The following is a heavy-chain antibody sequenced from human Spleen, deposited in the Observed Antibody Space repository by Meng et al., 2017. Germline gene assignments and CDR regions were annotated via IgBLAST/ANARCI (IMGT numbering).Heavy chain of an antibody. CDR2: ISNSGSSI. J-gene: IGHJ4*02. CDR1: GFTFSDHH. V-gene: IGHV3-11*01. Sequence: QVQLVDSGGDLVKPGGSLRLSCAASGFTFSDHHMSWLRQAPGKGLEWLSYISNSGSSIYYSDSVKGRFTISRDNAKNSLYLQMNSLRAEDTAVYYCARGFNGGNSGAFGYWGQGTLVTVSS. CDR3: ARGFNGGNSGAFGY. D-gene: IGHD4-23*01.